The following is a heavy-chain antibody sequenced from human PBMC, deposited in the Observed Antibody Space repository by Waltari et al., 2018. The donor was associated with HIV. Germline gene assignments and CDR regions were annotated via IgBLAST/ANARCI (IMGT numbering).Heavy chain of an antibody. CDR1: GFTFSNYT. J-gene: IGHJ4*02. V-gene: IGHV3-21*01. D-gene: IGHD5-12*01. Sequence: EVQLVESGGGLVKPGGSLRLSCAASGFTFSNYTMHWVRQAPGKGLEWVSSIGSSNSDIYYTDSVDGRFTISRDNANNSLFLQMNSLRAEDTAVYYCARDLVASKAYWGQGTLVTVSA. CDR2: IGSSNSDI. CDR3: ARDLVASKAY.